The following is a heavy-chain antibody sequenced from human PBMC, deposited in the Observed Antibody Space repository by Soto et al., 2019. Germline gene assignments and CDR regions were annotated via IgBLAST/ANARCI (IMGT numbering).Heavy chain of an antibody. D-gene: IGHD3-16*02. V-gene: IGHV3-23*01. CDR1: GFTFSSYA. Sequence: GGSLRLSCAASGFTFSSYAMSWVRQAPGKGLEWVSAISGSGGSTYYADSVKGRFTISRDNSKNTLYLQMNSLRAEDTAVYYCAKWPNNRYYYYGMDVWGQGTTVTVSS. J-gene: IGHJ6*02. CDR2: ISGSGGST. CDR3: AKWPNNRYYYYGMDV.